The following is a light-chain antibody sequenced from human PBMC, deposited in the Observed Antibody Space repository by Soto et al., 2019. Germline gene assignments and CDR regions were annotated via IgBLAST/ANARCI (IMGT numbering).Light chain of an antibody. CDR1: QSVSSN. J-gene: IGKJ1*01. Sequence: EIVMTQSPATLSVYPGQRATLSCRASQSVSSNLAWYQQKPGQAPRLLIYGASTRATGIPARFSGSGSGTEFTLAISSLRSEDLAVYYCQQYNNWPPWTFGQGTKVEIK. V-gene: IGKV3-15*01. CDR2: GAS. CDR3: QQYNNWPPWT.